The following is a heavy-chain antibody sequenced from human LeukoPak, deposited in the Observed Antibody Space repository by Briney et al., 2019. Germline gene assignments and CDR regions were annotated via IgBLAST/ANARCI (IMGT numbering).Heavy chain of an antibody. CDR2: IYHSGST. D-gene: IGHD2-15*01. CDR1: GYSISRGYY. CDR3: ARVAVVAATPRYFDY. Sequence: SETLSLTCGVSGYSISRGYYWGWIRKPPGEGLGWIGSIYHSGSTYYNPSLKSRVTISVDTYKNQLSLKLSSVTAADTAVYYCARVAVVAATPRYFDYWGQGTLVTVSS. J-gene: IGHJ4*02. V-gene: IGHV4-38-2*01.